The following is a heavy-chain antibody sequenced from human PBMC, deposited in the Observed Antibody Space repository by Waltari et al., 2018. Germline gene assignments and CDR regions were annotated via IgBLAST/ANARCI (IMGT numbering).Heavy chain of an antibody. V-gene: IGHV4-39*07. Sequence: QLQLQESGPGLVKPSETLSLTCTVSGGSISSSSYYWGWIRQPPGKGLEWIGSIYYSGITYYNPSLKSRVTISVDTSKNQFSLKLSSVTAADTAVYYCARGGQSSSWLGYYYYYYYMDVWGKGTTVTISS. CDR2: IYYSGIT. CDR1: GGSISSSSYY. D-gene: IGHD6-13*01. CDR3: ARGGQSSSWLGYYYYYYYMDV. J-gene: IGHJ6*03.